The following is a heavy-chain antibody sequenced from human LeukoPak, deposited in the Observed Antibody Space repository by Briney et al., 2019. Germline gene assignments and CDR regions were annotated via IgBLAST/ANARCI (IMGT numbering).Heavy chain of an antibody. CDR3: ARERVTTGGDAFDI. CDR1: GFTFSSYE. Sequence: GGSLRLSCAASGFTFSSYEMNWVRQAPGKGLEWVSYITGRGTTKYAGSMKGRFTISRDNAKNSLYLQMNSLRAEDTAVYYCARERVTTGGDAFDIWGQGTLVTVSS. V-gene: IGHV3-48*03. D-gene: IGHD4-17*01. J-gene: IGHJ3*02. CDR2: ITGRGTT.